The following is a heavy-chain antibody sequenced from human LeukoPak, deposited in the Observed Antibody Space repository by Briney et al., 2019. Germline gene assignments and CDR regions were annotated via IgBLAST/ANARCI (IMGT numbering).Heavy chain of an antibody. CDR3: AGAFCGGDCSPYYYYMDV. J-gene: IGHJ6*03. V-gene: IGHV1-69*05. Sequence: SVKVSCKASGGTFSSYAISWVRQAPGQGLEWMGGIIPIFGTANYAQKFQGRVTITTDESTSTAHMELSSLRSEDTAVYYCAGAFCGGDCSPYYYYMDVWGKGTTVTVSS. D-gene: IGHD2-21*01. CDR1: GGTFSSYA. CDR2: IIPIFGTA.